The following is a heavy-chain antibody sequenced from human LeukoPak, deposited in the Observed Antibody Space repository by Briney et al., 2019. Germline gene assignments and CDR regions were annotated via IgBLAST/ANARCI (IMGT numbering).Heavy chain of an antibody. CDR2: INPNSGGT. D-gene: IGHD3-3*01. J-gene: IGHJ3*02. CDR3: ARDGGLLRLLEIAGEVFGAFDI. Sequence: ASVKVSCKASGYTFTGYYMHWVRQAPGQGLEWMGWINPNSGGTNYAQKFQGRVTMTRDTSISTAYMELSRLRSDDTAVYYCARDGGLLRLLEIAGEVFGAFDIWGQGTMVTVSS. CDR1: GYTFTGYY. V-gene: IGHV1-2*02.